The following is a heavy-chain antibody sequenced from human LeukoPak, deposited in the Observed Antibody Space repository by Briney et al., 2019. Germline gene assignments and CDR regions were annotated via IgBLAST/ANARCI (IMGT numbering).Heavy chain of an antibody. Sequence: GESLKISCKGSGYSFTSYWIGWVRQMPGKGLEWMGIIYPGDSDTRYSPSFQGQVTISADKPISTAYLQWSSLKASDTAMYYCARHPQSGSGWYNVKYNWFDPWGQGTLVTVSS. V-gene: IGHV5-51*01. CDR2: IYPGDSDT. CDR3: ARHPQSGSGWYNVKYNWFDP. J-gene: IGHJ5*02. D-gene: IGHD6-19*01. CDR1: GYSFTSYW.